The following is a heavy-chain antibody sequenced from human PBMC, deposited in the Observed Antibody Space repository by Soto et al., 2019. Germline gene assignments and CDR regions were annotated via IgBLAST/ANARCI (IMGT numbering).Heavy chain of an antibody. CDR1: GGTFSSYA. Sequence: QVQLVQSGAEVKKPGSSVKVSCKASGGTFSSYAISWVRQAPGQGLEWMGGIIPIFGTANYAQKFQGRVTITADESTSTAYMELSSLRSVDTAVYYCAQRWLQPDYCYYGMDVWGQGTTVTVSS. V-gene: IGHV1-69*01. J-gene: IGHJ6*02. D-gene: IGHD5-12*01. CDR3: AQRWLQPDYCYYGMDV. CDR2: IIPIFGTA.